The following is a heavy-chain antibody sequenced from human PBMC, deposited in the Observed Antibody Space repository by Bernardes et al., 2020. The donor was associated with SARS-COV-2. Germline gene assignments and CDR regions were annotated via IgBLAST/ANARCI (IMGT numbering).Heavy chain of an antibody. D-gene: IGHD3-22*01. CDR2: IYSGGST. V-gene: IGHV3-66*04. Sequence: GGSLRLSCAASGFTVSSNYMSWVRQAPGKGLEWVSVIYSGGSTYYADSVKGRFTISRDNSKNTLYLQMNSLRAEDTAVYYCARPPVRKSSGYYYWGQGTLVTVSS. J-gene: IGHJ4*02. CDR1: GFTVSSNY. CDR3: ARPPVRKSSGYYY.